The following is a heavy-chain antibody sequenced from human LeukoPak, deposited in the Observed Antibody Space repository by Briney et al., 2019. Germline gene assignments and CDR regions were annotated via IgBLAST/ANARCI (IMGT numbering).Heavy chain of an antibody. D-gene: IGHD3-22*01. CDR2: IYYSGST. CDR3: ARDSYYDSSGYT. Sequence: SQTLSLTCTVSGGSISSGGCYWSWIRQHPGKGLEWIGYIYYSGSTYYNPSPKSRVTISVDTSKNQFSLKLSSVTAADTAVYYCARDSYYDSSGYTWGQGTLVTVSS. V-gene: IGHV4-31*03. J-gene: IGHJ4*02. CDR1: GGSISSGGCY.